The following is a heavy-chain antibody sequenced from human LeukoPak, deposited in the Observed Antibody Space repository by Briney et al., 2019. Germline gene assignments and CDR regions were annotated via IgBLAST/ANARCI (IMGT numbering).Heavy chain of an antibody. CDR2: ISGSGGST. V-gene: IGHV3-23*01. D-gene: IGHD2-15*01. J-gene: IGHJ4*02. Sequence: PGGSLRLSCAASGFTFSSYAMSWVRQAPGKGVEWVSAISGSGGSTYYADSVKGRFTISRDNSKNTLYLQMNSLRAEDTAVYYCAKEPIVSPIVVVVAATQSWGQGTLVTVSS. CDR1: GFTFSSYA. CDR3: AKEPIVSPIVVVVAATQS.